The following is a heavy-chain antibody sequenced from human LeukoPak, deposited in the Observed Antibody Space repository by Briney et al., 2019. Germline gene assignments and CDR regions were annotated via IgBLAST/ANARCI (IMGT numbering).Heavy chain of an antibody. CDR3: ANSRRGYYYDSSGPFDY. V-gene: IGHV3-23*01. CDR1: GFTFSSYA. D-gene: IGHD3-22*01. Sequence: GGSLRLSCAASGFTFSSYAMSWVRQAPGKGLEWVSAISGSGGSTYYADSVMGRFTISRDNSKNTLYLQMNSLRAEDTAVYYCANSRRGYYYDSSGPFDYWGQGTLVTVSS. J-gene: IGHJ4*02. CDR2: ISGSGGST.